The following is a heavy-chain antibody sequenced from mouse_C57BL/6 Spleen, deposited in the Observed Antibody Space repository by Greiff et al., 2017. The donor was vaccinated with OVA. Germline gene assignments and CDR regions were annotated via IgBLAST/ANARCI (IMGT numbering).Heavy chain of an antibody. J-gene: IGHJ4*01. CDR2: ISDGGSYT. V-gene: IGHV5-4*01. Sequence: DVHLVESGGGLVKPGGSLKLSCAASGFTFSSYAMSWVRQTPEKRLEWVATISDGGSYTYYPDNVKGRFTISRDNAKNNLYLQMSHLKSEDTAMYYCARDISGSSYEDAMDYWGQGTSVTVSS. D-gene: IGHD1-1*01. CDR3: ARDISGSSYEDAMDY. CDR1: GFTFSSYA.